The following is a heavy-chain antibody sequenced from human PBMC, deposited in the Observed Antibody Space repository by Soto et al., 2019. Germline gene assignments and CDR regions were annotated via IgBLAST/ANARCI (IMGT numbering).Heavy chain of an antibody. Sequence: QVQLVESGGGVVQPGRSLRLSCAASGFTFSSYGMHWFRQAPGKGLEWVAVISYDGSNKYYADSVKGRFTISRDNSKNTLYMQMNSLRAEDTAVYYCAKALKMVYAMDYWGQGTLVTVSS. CDR3: AKALKMVYAMDY. V-gene: IGHV3-30*18. J-gene: IGHJ4*02. CDR2: ISYDGSNK. D-gene: IGHD2-8*01. CDR1: GFTFSSYG.